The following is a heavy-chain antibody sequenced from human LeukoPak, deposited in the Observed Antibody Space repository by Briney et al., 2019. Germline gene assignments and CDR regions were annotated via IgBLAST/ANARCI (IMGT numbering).Heavy chain of an antibody. V-gene: IGHV4-39*01. CDR1: GGSISSSSYY. Sequence: RPSETLSLTCTVSGGSISSSSYYWGWIRQPPGKGLEWIGSIYYSGSTYYNPSLKSRVTISVDTSKNQFSLKLSSVTAADTAVYYCARRAARIVATNFDYWGQGTLVTVSS. D-gene: IGHD5-12*01. CDR3: ARRAARIVATNFDY. J-gene: IGHJ4*02. CDR2: IYYSGST.